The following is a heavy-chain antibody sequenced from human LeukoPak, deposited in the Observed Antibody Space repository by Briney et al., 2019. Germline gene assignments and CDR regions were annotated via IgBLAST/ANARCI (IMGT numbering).Heavy chain of an antibody. Sequence: GGSLRLSCAASGFTISSYAMSWVRQAPGKGLEWVSAISGSGGSTYYADSVKGRFTISRDNSKNTLYLQMNSLRAEDSAVYYCAKGWYYYGSGSYVFDYWGQGTLVTVSS. CDR1: GFTISSYA. CDR3: AKGWYYYGSGSYVFDY. V-gene: IGHV3-23*01. D-gene: IGHD3-10*01. CDR2: ISGSGGST. J-gene: IGHJ4*02.